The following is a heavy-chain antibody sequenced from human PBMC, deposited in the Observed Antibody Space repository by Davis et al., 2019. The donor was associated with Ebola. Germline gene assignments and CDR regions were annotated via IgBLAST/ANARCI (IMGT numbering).Heavy chain of an antibody. Sequence: MPSETLSLTCTVSGGSISSSSYYWGWIRQPPGKGLEWIGSTYYSGSTYYNPSLKSRVTISVDTSKNQFSLKLSSVTAADTAVYYCASLDRATIDYWGQGTLVTVSS. CDR3: ASLDRATIDY. CDR2: TYYSGST. D-gene: IGHD1-26*01. CDR1: GGSISSSSYY. J-gene: IGHJ4*02. V-gene: IGHV4-39*01.